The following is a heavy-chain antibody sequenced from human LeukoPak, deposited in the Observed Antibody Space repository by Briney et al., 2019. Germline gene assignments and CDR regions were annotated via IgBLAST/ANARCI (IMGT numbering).Heavy chain of an antibody. J-gene: IGHJ3*02. D-gene: IGHD3-22*01. CDR3: ARGGVNYYDSSGYEDAFDI. CDR1: GGTFSSYA. CDR2: IIPIFGTA. V-gene: IGHV1-69*13. Sequence: SSVKVSCKASGGTFSSYAISWVRQAPGQGLEWMGGIIPIFGTANYAQKFQGRVTITADESTSTAYMELSSLRSEDTAVYYCARGGVNYYDSSGYEDAFDIWGQGTMVTVSS.